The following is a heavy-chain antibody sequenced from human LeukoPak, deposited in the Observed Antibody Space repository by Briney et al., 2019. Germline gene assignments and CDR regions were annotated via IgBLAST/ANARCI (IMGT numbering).Heavy chain of an antibody. CDR2: IIPILGIA. CDR3: ARDRGGLFPNTMVRGVIIDY. V-gene: IGHV1-69*04. CDR1: GGTFSSYA. Sequence: SVKVSCKASGGTFSSYAISWVRQAPGQGLEWMGRIIPILGIANYAQKFQGRVTITADKSTSTAYMELSSLRSEDTAVYYCARDRGGLFPNTMVRGVIIDYWGQGTLVTVSS. D-gene: IGHD3-10*01. J-gene: IGHJ4*02.